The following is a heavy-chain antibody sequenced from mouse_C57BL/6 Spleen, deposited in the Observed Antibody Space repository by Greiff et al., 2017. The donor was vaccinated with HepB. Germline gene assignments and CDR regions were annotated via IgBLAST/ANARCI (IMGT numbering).Heavy chain of an antibody. D-gene: IGHD2-2*01. CDR1: GYSITSGYY. CDR3: ARDHGYDNYYAMDY. V-gene: IGHV3-6*01. Sequence: EVKLQESGPGLVKPSQSLSLTCSVTGYSITSGYYWNWIRQFPGNKLEWMGYISYDGSNNYNPSLKNRISITRDTSKNQFFLKLNSVTTEDTATYYCARDHGYDNYYAMDYWGHGTSVTVSS. CDR2: ISYDGSN. J-gene: IGHJ4*01.